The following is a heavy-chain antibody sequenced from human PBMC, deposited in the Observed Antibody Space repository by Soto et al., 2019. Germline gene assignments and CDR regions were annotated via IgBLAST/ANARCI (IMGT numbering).Heavy chain of an antibody. CDR2: IIPIFGTA. D-gene: IGHD6-19*01. Sequence: QVQLVQSGAEVKKPGSSVKVSCKASGGTFSSYAISWVRQAPGQGLEWMGGIIPIFGTANYAQKFQGRVTITADKATSTAYMELSSLRSEDTAVYYCAGSSGWYPNDPFDIWGQGTMVTVSS. CDR1: GGTFSSYA. J-gene: IGHJ3*02. CDR3: AGSSGWYPNDPFDI. V-gene: IGHV1-69*06.